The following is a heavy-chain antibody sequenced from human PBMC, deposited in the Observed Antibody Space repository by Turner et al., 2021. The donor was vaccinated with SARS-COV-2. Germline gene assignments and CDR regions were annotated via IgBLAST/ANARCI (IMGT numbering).Heavy chain of an antibody. Sequence: QLQLQESGTGPVKPSATLSLTCTVSGGSISSSSYYWGWIRQPPGKGLEWIGTVYYGGGTYYNPSLKSRVTISVDTSKNQFSLKLSYVTAADTAVYYCARLPYYYDSSGPIDYWGQGTLVTVSS. J-gene: IGHJ4*02. D-gene: IGHD3-22*01. V-gene: IGHV4-39*01. CDR1: GGSISSSSYY. CDR2: VYYGGGT. CDR3: ARLPYYYDSSGPIDY.